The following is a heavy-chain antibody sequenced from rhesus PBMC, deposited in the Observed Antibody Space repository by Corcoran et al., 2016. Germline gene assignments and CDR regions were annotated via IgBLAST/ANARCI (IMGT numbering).Heavy chain of an antibody. Sequence: QVQLQESGPGLMKPSETLSLTCAVSGGSMSSHNWWSWIRQPPGKGLEWIGYVSGSSSTYYNPSLKSRVTISTDTSKNQFSLKLTSVTAADTAVYYCARHWDGGNWRFDYWDQGVLVTVSS. V-gene: IGHV4-65*01. CDR2: VSGSSST. CDR1: GGSMSSHNW. CDR3: ARHWDGGNWRFDY. J-gene: IGHJ4*01. D-gene: IGHD6-25*01.